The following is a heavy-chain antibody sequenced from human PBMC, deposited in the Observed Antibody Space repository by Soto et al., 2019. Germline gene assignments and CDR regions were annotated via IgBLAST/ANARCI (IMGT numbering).Heavy chain of an antibody. D-gene: IGHD1-26*01. CDR1: GFTFSSYA. J-gene: IGHJ6*02. V-gene: IGHV3-30-3*01. CDR2: ISYDGSNE. Sequence: LSCAASGFTFSSYAMHWVRQAPGKGLEWVAVISYDGSNEYYADSVKGRFTISRDNSKNTLYLQMNSLRAEDTAVYYCARDVESGSSQYYYYYYGMDVWGQGTTVTVSS. CDR3: ARDVESGSSQYYYYYYGMDV.